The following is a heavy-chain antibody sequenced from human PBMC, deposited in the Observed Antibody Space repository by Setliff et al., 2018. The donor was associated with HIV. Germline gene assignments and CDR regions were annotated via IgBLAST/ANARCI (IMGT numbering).Heavy chain of an antibody. CDR1: GGSIRSSSSY. CDR2: IYYSGST. V-gene: IGHV4-39*01. Sequence: SETLSLTCTVSGGSIRSSSSYWGWIRQPPGKGLEWIGIIYYSGSTYYKPSLKSRVTISVDTSKNQFSLKLNSGTAADTAMYYCARVVDADYLDYWGQGTPVTVPQ. CDR3: ARVVDADYLDY. D-gene: IGHD2-15*01. J-gene: IGHJ4*02.